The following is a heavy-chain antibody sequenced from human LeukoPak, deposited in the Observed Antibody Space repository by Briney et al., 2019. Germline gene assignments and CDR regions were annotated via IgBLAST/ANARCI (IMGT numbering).Heavy chain of an antibody. Sequence: GGSLRLSCVASRFRFSASWVAGVRQAPGKGLEWVANINPDGSQKNYIDSVKGRFTTTRDNAKNSAYLQMNSLTAEDTGLYYCARDVSYQQFDVWGKGTTVTVSS. CDR3: ARDVSYQQFDV. D-gene: IGHD5-24*01. J-gene: IGHJ6*04. CDR1: RFRFSASW. V-gene: IGHV3-7*01. CDR2: INPDGSQK.